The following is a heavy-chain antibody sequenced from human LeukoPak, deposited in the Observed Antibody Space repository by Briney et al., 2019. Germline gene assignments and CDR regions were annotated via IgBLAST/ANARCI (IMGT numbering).Heavy chain of an antibody. CDR3: ARNVIPAATDAFDI. J-gene: IGHJ3*02. D-gene: IGHD2-2*01. V-gene: IGHV3-21*01. CDR1: GFTFNTYN. Sequence: GGSLRLSCAASGFTFNTYNMNWVRQAPGKGLEWVSSISSSSSYIYYGDSVKGRFTISRDNAKNSLYLQMNSLRAEDTAVYYCARNVIPAATDAFDIWGRGTMVTVSS. CDR2: ISSSSSYI.